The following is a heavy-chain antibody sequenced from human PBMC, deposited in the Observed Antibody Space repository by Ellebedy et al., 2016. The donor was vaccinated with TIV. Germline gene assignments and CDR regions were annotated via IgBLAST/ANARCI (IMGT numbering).Heavy chain of an antibody. J-gene: IGHJ4*02. V-gene: IGHV4-59*01. CDR1: GGSISSYY. CDR2: IYYSGST. Sequence: SETLSLTXTVSGGSISSYYWSWIRQPPGKGLEWIGYIYYSGSTNYNPSLKSRVTISVDTSKNQFSLKLSSVTAADTAVYYCARTRDYSGYDGIDYWGQGTLVTVSS. D-gene: IGHD5-12*01. CDR3: ARTRDYSGYDGIDY.